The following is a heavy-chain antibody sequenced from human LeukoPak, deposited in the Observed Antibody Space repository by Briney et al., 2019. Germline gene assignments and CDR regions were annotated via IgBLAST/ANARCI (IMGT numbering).Heavy chain of an antibody. CDR2: IRYNGGFN. CDR1: GFTFSSYD. V-gene: IGHV3-30*02. Sequence: PGGSLRLSCAASGFTFSSYDMLWVRQAPGKGLECVTFIRYNGGFNYYADSVKGRFTISRDNSKNTLYLQMNSLRAEDTAVYYCARQAISTTRYYMDVWGKGTTVTVSS. CDR3: ARQAISTTRYYMDV. J-gene: IGHJ6*03. D-gene: IGHD2/OR15-2a*01.